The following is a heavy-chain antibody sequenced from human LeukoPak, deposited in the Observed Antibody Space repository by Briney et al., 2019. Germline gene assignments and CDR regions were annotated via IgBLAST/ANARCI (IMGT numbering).Heavy chain of an antibody. D-gene: IGHD3-3*01. Sequence: SETLSLTCSVNGDSFNTYYWSWIRQPPGKALEWIGEVSHRGTTGYSPSLKSRVTISVETSKNQFSLSVKSVTAADTAIYYCAKKRRRGYYLNSAFDMWGQGTMVTVSS. CDR2: VSHRGTT. V-gene: IGHV4-34*01. CDR3: AKKRRRGYYLNSAFDM. J-gene: IGHJ3*02. CDR1: GDSFNTYY.